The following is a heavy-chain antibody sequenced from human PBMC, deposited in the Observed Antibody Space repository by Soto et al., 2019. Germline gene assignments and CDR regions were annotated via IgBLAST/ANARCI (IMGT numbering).Heavy chain of an antibody. CDR1: GYTFTGYY. CDR3: ARDGGDYYDSSGYYL. V-gene: IGHV1-2*04. D-gene: IGHD3-22*01. CDR2: INPNSGGT. Sequence: ASVKVSCKASGYTFTGYYMHWVRQAPGQGLEWMGWINPNSGGTNYAQKFQGWVTMTRDTSISTAYMELSRLRSDDTAVYYCARDGGDYYDSSGYYLWGQGTLVTVSS. J-gene: IGHJ4*02.